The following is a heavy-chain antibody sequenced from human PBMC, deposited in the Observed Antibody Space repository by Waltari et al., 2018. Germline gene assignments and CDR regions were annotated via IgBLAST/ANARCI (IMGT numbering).Heavy chain of an antibody. CDR2: ASFDGSTT. D-gene: IGHD3-10*01. Sequence: QVQLVESGGGVVQPGMSLRLSCAASGFSLSHFGMHWVRQAPGKGLGWGALASFDGSTTYYADSVRGRFTISRDNSKNTLYLDINTLRVDDTAIYYCAKDAFGNTYLDHWGQGTLVTVSS. CDR1: GFSLSHFG. V-gene: IGHV3-30*18. CDR3: AKDAFGNTYLDH. J-gene: IGHJ5*02.